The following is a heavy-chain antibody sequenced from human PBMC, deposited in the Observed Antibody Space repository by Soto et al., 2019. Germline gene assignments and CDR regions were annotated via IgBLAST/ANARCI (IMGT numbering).Heavy chain of an antibody. V-gene: IGHV3-30*18. D-gene: IGHD3-9*01. J-gene: IGHJ4*02. CDR1: GFTFSSYG. CDR2: ISYDGSNK. Sequence: ESGGGVVQPGRSLRLSCAASGFTFSSYGMHWVRQAPGKGLEWVAVISYDGSNKYYADSVKGRFTISRDNSKNTLSLQMNSLRAEDTAVYYCAKEGGYFDSLFSYFDYWGQGTLVTVSS. CDR3: AKEGGYFDSLFSYFDY.